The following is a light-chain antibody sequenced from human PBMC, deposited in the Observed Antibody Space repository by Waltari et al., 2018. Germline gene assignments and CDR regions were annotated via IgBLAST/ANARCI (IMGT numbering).Light chain of an antibody. V-gene: IGKV3-20*01. J-gene: IGKJ1*01. CDR2: GAS. CDR3: QQYGSSPRT. Sequence: EIVLTQSPGTLSLSPGERATLSGRASQSVSSSYLAWYQQKPGQAPRLLIYGASSRATGIPDRFSGSGSGTDFTLTIIRLEPEDFAVYYCQQYGSSPRTFGRGTKVEIK. CDR1: QSVSSSY.